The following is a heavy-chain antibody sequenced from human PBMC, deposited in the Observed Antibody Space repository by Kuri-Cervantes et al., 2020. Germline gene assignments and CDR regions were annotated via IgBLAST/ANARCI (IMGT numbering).Heavy chain of an antibody. V-gene: IGHV4-59*01. CDR3: ARAHLGAPYCSSTSCYSYGMDV. CDR1: GGSISSYY. J-gene: IGHJ6*02. D-gene: IGHD2-2*01. Sequence: SETLSLTCTVSGGSISSYYWSWIRQPPGKGLEWIGYIYYSGSTNYNPSLKSRVTISVDTSKNQFSLKLSSVTAADTAVYYCARAHLGAPYCSSTSCYSYGMDVWGQGTTVTVSS. CDR2: IYYSGST.